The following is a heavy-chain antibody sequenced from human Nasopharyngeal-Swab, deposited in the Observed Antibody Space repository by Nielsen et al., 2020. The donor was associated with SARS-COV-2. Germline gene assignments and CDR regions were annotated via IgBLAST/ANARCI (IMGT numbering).Heavy chain of an antibody. CDR3: AREGRYFFDY. Sequence: GGSLRPSCAASGFTFSGSAMHWVRQASGKGLEWVGRIRSKDNNYATAYAASVKGRFTISRDDSKNTAYLQMDSLKTEDTAVYYCAREGRYFFDYWGLGTQVTVSS. V-gene: IGHV3-73*01. CDR1: GFTFSGSA. J-gene: IGHJ4*02. D-gene: IGHD1-14*01. CDR2: IRSKDNNYAT.